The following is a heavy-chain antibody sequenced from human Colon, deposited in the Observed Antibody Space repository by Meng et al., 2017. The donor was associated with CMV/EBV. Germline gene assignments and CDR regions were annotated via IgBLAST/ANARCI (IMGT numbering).Heavy chain of an antibody. CDR2: IDWDDDT. CDR1: GFSLTTSGMR. CDR3: ARIASGTFHFDY. V-gene: IGHV2-70D*14. D-gene: IGHD1-26*01. Sequence: SGPTLVKPTQTLTLTCTFSGFSLTTSGMRVSWIRQPPGKALEWLARIDWDDDTFYSTSLKTRLTIPKETSKNQVVLTMTNMYPVDTATYYCARIASGTFHFDYWGQGTLVTVSS. J-gene: IGHJ4*02.